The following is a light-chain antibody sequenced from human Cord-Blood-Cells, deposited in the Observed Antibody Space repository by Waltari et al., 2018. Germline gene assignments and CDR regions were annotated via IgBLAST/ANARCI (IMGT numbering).Light chain of an antibody. J-gene: IGKJ1*01. CDR3: QQSYSTPRT. CDR1: QSISRY. Sequence: LQLTQSPSPLSASVGDSVTTTCRASQSISRYLNWYQQKPGKPPKLLIYAASSLQSGVPSRFSGSGSGTDFTLTISSLQPEDFATYYCQQSYSTPRTFGQGTKVEIK. CDR2: AAS. V-gene: IGKV1-39*01.